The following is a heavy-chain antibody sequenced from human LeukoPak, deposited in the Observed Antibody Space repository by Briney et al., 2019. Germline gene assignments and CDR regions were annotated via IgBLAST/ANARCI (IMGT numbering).Heavy chain of an antibody. V-gene: IGHV1-69*04. CDR2: IIPILGIA. Sequence: ASVKVSCKASGGTFSSYAISWVRQAPGQGLEWMGRIIPILGIANYAQKFQGRVTITADKSTSTAYMELSSLRSEDTAVYYCAGAGVMGLAAAGNGGFDPWGQGTLVTVSS. CDR1: GGTFSSYA. CDR3: AGAGVMGLAAAGNGGFDP. D-gene: IGHD6-13*01. J-gene: IGHJ5*02.